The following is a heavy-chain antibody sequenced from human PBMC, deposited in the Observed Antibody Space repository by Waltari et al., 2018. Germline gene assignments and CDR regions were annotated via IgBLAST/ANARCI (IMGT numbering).Heavy chain of an antibody. CDR1: GGSISSSSYY. Sequence: QLQLQESGPGLVKPSETLSLTCTVSGGSISSSSYYWGWIRQPPGKGLAWIGSIYYRRRTQYNPSHKSRVTISVDTSKNQFSLKLSSVTAADTAVYYCARQGGPNTGVEYFQHWGQGTLVTVSS. CDR2: IYYRRRT. J-gene: IGHJ1*01. V-gene: IGHV4-39*01. D-gene: IGHD2-8*01. CDR3: ARQGGPNTGVEYFQH.